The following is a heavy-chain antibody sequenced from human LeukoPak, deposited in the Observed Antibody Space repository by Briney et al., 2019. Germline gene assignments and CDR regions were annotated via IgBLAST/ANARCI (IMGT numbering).Heavy chain of an antibody. V-gene: IGHV3-7*01. CDR1: GFIFSNYW. Sequence: GSLRLSCAASGFIFSNYWMNWVRQAPGKGPEWVANIKEEGSEKNYVDSVKGRFTISRDNAKNSLYLQMNSLRAEDTAVYYCARVGVGARNWGQGTLVTVSS. CDR2: IKEEGSEK. CDR3: ARVGVGARN. D-gene: IGHD1-26*01. J-gene: IGHJ4*02.